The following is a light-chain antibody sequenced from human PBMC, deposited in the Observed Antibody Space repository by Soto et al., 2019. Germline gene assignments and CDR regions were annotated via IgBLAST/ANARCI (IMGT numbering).Light chain of an antibody. V-gene: IGKV3-15*01. Sequence: EVVMTQSPATLSVSPGEGVTLSCRANQGIGDTLARYQHKPGQTPRLLIYDTSTRATGIPARFSASGSGTEFTLTITSLQSEDFAVYYCQQYNQWPHPFGGGTKVDIK. J-gene: IGKJ4*01. CDR3: QQYNQWPHP. CDR1: QGIGDT. CDR2: DTS.